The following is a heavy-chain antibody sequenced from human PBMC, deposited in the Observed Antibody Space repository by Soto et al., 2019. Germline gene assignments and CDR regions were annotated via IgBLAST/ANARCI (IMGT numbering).Heavy chain of an antibody. CDR1: GFTFSSYG. CDR2: IWYDGSNK. CDR3: ARDDILTGPLDY. D-gene: IGHD3-9*01. Sequence: VQLVESGGGVVQPGRSLRLSCAASGFTFSSYGMHWVRQAPGKGLEWVAVIWYDGSNKYYADSVKGRFTISRDNSKNTLYLQMNSLRAEDTAVYYCARDDILTGPLDYWGQGTLVTVSS. J-gene: IGHJ4*02. V-gene: IGHV3-33*01.